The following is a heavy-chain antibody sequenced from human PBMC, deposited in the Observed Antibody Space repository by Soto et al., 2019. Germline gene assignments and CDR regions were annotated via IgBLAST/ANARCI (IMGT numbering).Heavy chain of an antibody. CDR3: ARDIAAAGTSYYYYGMDV. J-gene: IGHJ6*02. V-gene: IGHV3-33*01. CDR2: IWYDGSNK. CDR1: GFTFSSYG. D-gene: IGHD6-13*01. Sequence: PGGSLRLSCAASGFTFSSYGMHWVRQAPGKGLEWVAVIWYDGSNKYYADSVKGRFTISRDNSKNTLYLQMNSLRAEDTAAYYCARDIAAAGTSYYYYGMDVWGQGTTVTVSS.